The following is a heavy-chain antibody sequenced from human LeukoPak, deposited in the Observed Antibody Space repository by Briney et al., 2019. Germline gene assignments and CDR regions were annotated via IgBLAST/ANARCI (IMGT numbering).Heavy chain of an antibody. Sequence: ASVKVSCKASGGTFSRSGISWVRQAPGQGLEWMGGIIPILGTANYAQKFQGKVTITADESTSTAYMEMSSLRSEDTAVYYCARWGGYCSGANCHGYWPFDFWGQGTLVTVSS. CDR1: GGTFSRSG. V-gene: IGHV1-69*13. J-gene: IGHJ4*02. CDR2: IIPILGTA. D-gene: IGHD2-2*01. CDR3: ARWGGYCSGANCHGYWPFDF.